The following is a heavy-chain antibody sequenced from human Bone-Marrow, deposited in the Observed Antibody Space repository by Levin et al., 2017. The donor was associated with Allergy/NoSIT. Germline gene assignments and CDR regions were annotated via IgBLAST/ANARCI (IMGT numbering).Heavy chain of an antibody. V-gene: IGHV2-5*02. CDR3: AHRPQFQEYSGYYFDH. Sequence: SGPTLVKPTQTLTLTCTFSGFSLTTTGVGVGWIRQPPGKALEWLALIYWDDDTRYSPSLSSRLTITKDTSKNQVFLTMTNLDPVDSGTYYCAHRPQFQEYSGYYFDHWGQGVLVTVSS. D-gene: IGHD5-12*01. J-gene: IGHJ4*02. CDR1: GFSLTTTGVG. CDR2: IYWDDDT.